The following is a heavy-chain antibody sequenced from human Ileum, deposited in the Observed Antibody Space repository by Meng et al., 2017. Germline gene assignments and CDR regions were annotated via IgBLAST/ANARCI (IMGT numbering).Heavy chain of an antibody. CDR2: VYNTGST. V-gene: IGHV4-61*01. D-gene: IGHD6-19*01. J-gene: IGHJ5*02. Sequence: ERARGMVGRALTAPSACLSSGGSVSSLISYWTWIRRAPETGVEGIGYVYNTGSTNSSPSLRSRLTMSVDTSNSQFSLKLTSVTAADTAVYYCARGGGGGWPNWFDPWGQGTLVTVSS. CDR3: ARGGGGGWPNWFDP. CDR1: GGSVSSLISY.